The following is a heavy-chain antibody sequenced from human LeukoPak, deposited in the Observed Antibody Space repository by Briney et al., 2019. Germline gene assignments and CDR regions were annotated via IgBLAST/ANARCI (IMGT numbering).Heavy chain of an antibody. J-gene: IGHJ4*02. CDR1: GFTFSSYG. Sequence: PGGSLRLSCAASGFTFSSYGMHWVRQAPGKGLEWVAVISYDGSNKYYADSVKGRFTISRDNSKNTLYLQMNSLRAGDTAVYYCAKDGFDYWGQGTLVTVSS. V-gene: IGHV3-30*18. CDR2: ISYDGSNK. CDR3: AKDGFDY.